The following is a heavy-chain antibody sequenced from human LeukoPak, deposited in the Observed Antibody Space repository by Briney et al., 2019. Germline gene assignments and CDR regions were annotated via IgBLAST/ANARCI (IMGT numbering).Heavy chain of an antibody. D-gene: IGHD2-8*01. CDR3: ARQLYAHYFYY. CDR1: GYSISSGYY. CDR2: IYHSGST. Sequence: KPSETLSLTCAVSGYSISSGYYWGWIRQPPGKGREWIGSIYHSGSTYYNPSLKSRVTISVDTSKNQFSLKLSSVTAADTAVYYCARQLYAHYFYYWGQGTLVTVSS. J-gene: IGHJ4*02. V-gene: IGHV4-38-2*01.